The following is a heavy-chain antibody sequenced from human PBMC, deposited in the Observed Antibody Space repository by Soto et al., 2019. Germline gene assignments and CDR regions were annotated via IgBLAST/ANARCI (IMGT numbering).Heavy chain of an antibody. D-gene: IGHD3-9*01. V-gene: IGHV4-39*01. CDR3: ARSYDILTNFDY. Sequence: SETLSLTCTVSGGSISSSSYYWGWIRQPPGKGLEWIGSIYYSGSTYYNPSLKSRVTISVDTSKNQFSLKLSSVTAADTAVYYCARSYDILTNFDYWGQGTLVTVSS. CDR1: GGSISSSSYY. CDR2: IYYSGST. J-gene: IGHJ4*02.